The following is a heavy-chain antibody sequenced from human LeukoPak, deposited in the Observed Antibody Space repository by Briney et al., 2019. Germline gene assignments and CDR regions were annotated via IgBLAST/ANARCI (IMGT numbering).Heavy chain of an antibody. V-gene: IGHV5-51*01. CDR1: GYRFTSYW. Sequence: GAYLKISCKGSGYRFTSYWSGWVRQMPGKGLEWMGSISPGDSDTRYSPSFQGQVTISADKSISTAYLHWSSLKASDTAMYYCARRFLSCGSYSTVGRGFDYWGQGTLVTVSS. CDR2: ISPGDSDT. D-gene: IGHD1-26*01. J-gene: IGHJ4*02. CDR3: ARRFLSCGSYSTVGRGFDY.